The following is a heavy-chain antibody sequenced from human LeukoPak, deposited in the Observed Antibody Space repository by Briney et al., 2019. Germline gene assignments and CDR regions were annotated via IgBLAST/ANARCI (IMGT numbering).Heavy chain of an antibody. CDR2: IYYSGST. CDR1: GGSISSYY. D-gene: IGHD3-22*01. V-gene: IGHV4-59*01. J-gene: IGHJ4*02. Sequence: KASETLSLTCTVSGGSISSYYWSWIRQPPGKGLEWIGYIYYSGSTNYNPSLKSRVTISVDTSKNQFSLKLSSVTAADRAVYYCARAGGGYDSSGYYHTGPIDYWGQGTLVTVSS. CDR3: ARAGGGYDSSGYYHTGPIDY.